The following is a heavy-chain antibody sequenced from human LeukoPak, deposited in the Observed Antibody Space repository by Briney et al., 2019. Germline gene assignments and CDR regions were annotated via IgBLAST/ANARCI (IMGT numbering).Heavy chain of an antibody. CDR1: GDTFSSYA. V-gene: IGHV1-69*05. CDR2: IIPIFGTA. J-gene: IGHJ4*02. D-gene: IGHD6-13*01. CDR3: ASLVEAAANFDY. Sequence: SVKVSCKASGDTFSSYAISWVRQAPGQGLEWMGGIIPIFGTANYAQKFQGRVTITTDESTSTAYMELSSLRSEDTAVYYCASLVEAAANFDYWGQGTLVTVSS.